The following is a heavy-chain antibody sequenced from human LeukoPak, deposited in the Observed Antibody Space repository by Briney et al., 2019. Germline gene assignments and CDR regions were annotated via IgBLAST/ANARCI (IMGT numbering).Heavy chain of an antibody. J-gene: IGHJ4*02. V-gene: IGHV4-39*01. CDR3: ARGNESPLNWGY. CDR1: GGSISSSSYY. CDR2: IYYSGST. Sequence: SETLSLTCTVSGGSISSSSYYWGWIRQPPGKGLEWIGSIYYSGSTYYNPSLKSRVTISVDTSKNQFSLKLSSVTAADTAVYYCARGNESPLNWGYWGQGTLVTVSS. D-gene: IGHD3-16*01.